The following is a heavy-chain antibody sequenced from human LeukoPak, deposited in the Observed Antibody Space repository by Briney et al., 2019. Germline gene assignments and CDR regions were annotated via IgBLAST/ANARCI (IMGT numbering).Heavy chain of an antibody. CDR3: EMGETVTTPPRDY. J-gene: IGHJ4*02. CDR1: GYTFTSYG. CDR2: ISGYNGNT. V-gene: IGHV1-18*01. Sequence: GASVKVSCKASGYTFTSYGFTWVRQAPGQGLEWMGWISGYNGNTNYAQKLQGRVTMTTDTSTSTAYMELTSLRSDDTAVYYCEMGETVTTPPRDYWGQGTLVTVSS. D-gene: IGHD4-17*01.